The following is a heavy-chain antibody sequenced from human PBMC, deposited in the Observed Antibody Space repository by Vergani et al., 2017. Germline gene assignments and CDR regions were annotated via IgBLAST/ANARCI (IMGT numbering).Heavy chain of an antibody. J-gene: IGHJ6*03. D-gene: IGHD6-6*01. CDR2: INHSGRT. V-gene: IGHV4-34*01. CDR1: GGSFSGYY. CDR3: ARGRRYSNTSPIYYYYMAV. Sequence: QVQLQQWGAGLLKPSETLSLHCHVYGGSFSGYYWSWDRQPPGKGLEWVGEINHSGRTNYNPSLKSRVTISVDRSKNQFSLKLCSVTVADTAVYYFARGRRYSNTSPIYYYYMAVWRKGTSLTVS.